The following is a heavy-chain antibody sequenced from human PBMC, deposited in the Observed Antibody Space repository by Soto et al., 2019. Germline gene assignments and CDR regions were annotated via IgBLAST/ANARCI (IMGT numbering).Heavy chain of an antibody. J-gene: IGHJ4*02. CDR3: ARHARECSSPGCAN. V-gene: IGHV3-7*01. D-gene: IGHD2-2*01. CDR1: GLTFSNYW. Sequence: EVQLVESGGGLVQPGGSLRLSCVVSGLTFSNYWMSWVRQAPGKGLEWVANINQDGSESYYVDSVKGRFTISRDNAKNSLYLQMTSMRAEDTAVYYCARHARECSSPGCANWGQGTLVTVSS. CDR2: INQDGSES.